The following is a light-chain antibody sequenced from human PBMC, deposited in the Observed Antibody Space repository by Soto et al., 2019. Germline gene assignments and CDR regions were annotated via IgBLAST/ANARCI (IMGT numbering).Light chain of an antibody. CDR1: QTISNT. CDR3: QQYGSSPT. CDR2: GVS. J-gene: IGKJ1*01. V-gene: IGKV3-20*01. Sequence: EVVMTQSPATLSVSPGDKVSLSCRANQTISNTLAWYQQKPGQAPRLLMYGVSTRATGIPDRFSGSGSGTDFTLTISRLEPEDFAVYYCQQYGSSPTFGQGTKVDIK.